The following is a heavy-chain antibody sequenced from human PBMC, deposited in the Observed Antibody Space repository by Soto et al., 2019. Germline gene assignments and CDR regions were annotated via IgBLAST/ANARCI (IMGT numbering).Heavy chain of an antibody. V-gene: IGHV3-33*01. CDR1: GFTFSSYG. CDR2: IWYDGSNK. J-gene: IGHJ3*02. D-gene: IGHD1-26*01. CDR3: ARDQWVGATTRGAFDI. Sequence: GGSLRLSCAASGFTFSSYGMHWVRQAPGKGLEWVAVIWYDGSNKYYADSVKGRFTISRDNSKNTLYLQMNSLRAEDTAVYYCARDQWVGATTRGAFDIWGQGTMVTVSS.